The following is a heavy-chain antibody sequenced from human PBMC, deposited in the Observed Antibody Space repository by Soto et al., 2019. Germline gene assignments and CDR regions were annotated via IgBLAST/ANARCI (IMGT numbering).Heavy chain of an antibody. CDR2: IYYRGST. J-gene: IGHJ4*02. CDR3: ARGLDYVGFDY. V-gene: IGHV4-61*01. Sequence: SETLSPTCIVSGDSVSSGSYYWSWIRQPPGKGLEWIGYIYYRGSTNYNPSLKSRVTISIDTSRNQSSLKLNSATAADTALYYCARGLDYVGFDYWGQGTLVTVSS. D-gene: IGHD4-17*01. CDR1: GDSVSSGSYY.